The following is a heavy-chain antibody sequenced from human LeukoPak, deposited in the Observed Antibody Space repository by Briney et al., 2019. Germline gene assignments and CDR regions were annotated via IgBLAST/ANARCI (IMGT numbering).Heavy chain of an antibody. CDR1: GFTVSSKY. V-gene: IGHV3-53*04. J-gene: IGHJ4*02. CDR3: ARFRSSDYYGSGSYYND. CDR2: IYSGGST. Sequence: GGSLRLSCAASGFTVSSKYMSWVRQAPGKGLEWVSVIYSGGSTYYADSVKGRFTISRHNSKNTLYLQMNSLRAEDTAVYYCARFRSSDYYGSGSYYNDWGQGTLVTVSS. D-gene: IGHD3-10*01.